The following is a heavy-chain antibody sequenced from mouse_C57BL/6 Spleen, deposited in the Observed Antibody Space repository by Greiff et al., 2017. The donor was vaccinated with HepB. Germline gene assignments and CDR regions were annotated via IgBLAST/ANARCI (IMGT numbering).Heavy chain of an antibody. CDR3: ARRDYYGSRGDYFDY. V-gene: IGHV1-82*01. CDR1: GYAFSSSW. Sequence: QVQLQQSGPELVKPGASVKISCKASGYAFSSSWMNWVKQRPGKGLEWIGRIYPGDGDTNYNGKFKGKATLTADNSSSTAYMQLSSLTSEDSAVYVWARRDYYGSRGDYFDYWGQGTTLTVAS. D-gene: IGHD1-1*01. CDR2: IYPGDGDT. J-gene: IGHJ2*01.